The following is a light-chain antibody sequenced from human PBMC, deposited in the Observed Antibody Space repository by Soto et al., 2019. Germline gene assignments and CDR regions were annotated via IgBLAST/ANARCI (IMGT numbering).Light chain of an antibody. CDR2: DAS. CDR3: QQRSYPHT. J-gene: IGKJ4*01. V-gene: IGKV3-11*01. CDR1: QSVSSY. Sequence: EIVLTQSPATLSLSPGERATLSCTASQSVSSYLAWYQQKPGQAPRLLIYDASNRASGIPARFSGSGSGTDFTLTISSLEPEDFALYYCQQRSYPHTFGGGTKVEIK.